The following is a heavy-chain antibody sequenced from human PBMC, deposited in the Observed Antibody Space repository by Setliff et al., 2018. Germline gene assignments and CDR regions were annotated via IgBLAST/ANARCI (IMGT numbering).Heavy chain of an antibody. D-gene: IGHD3-22*01. V-gene: IGHV3-48*01. CDR3: ATNPRKGRSGGYYYDDPYYYYMDV. CDR2: ISSRSDII. Sequence: LSLSCAASGITFSTYSMNWVRQAPGKGLEWVSYISSRSDIIYYADSVKGRFTISRDNAKNSLYLQVNSLRAEDTAVYYCATNPRKGRSGGYYYDDPYYYYMDVWGKGTTVTVSS. CDR1: GITFSTYS. J-gene: IGHJ6*03.